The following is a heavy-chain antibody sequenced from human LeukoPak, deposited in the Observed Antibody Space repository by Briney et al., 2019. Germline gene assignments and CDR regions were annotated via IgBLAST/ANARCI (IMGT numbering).Heavy chain of an antibody. D-gene: IGHD6-19*01. V-gene: IGHV3-30*03. CDR3: ARDSLKAEAGYNFDY. CDR1: GFIFSSYG. Sequence: GGSLRLSCAASGFIFSSYGMHWVRQAPGKGLEWVAVISYDGSNKYYADSVKGRFTISRDNSKNTLYLQMNSLRAEDTAVYYCARDSLKAEAGYNFDYWGQGTLVTVSS. CDR2: ISYDGSNK. J-gene: IGHJ4*02.